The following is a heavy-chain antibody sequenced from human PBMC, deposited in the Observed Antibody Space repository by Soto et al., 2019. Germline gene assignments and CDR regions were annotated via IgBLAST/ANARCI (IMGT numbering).Heavy chain of an antibody. CDR2: IGTTDDT. D-gene: IGHD4-4*01. V-gene: IGHV3-13*01. CDR3: VRDRDDYNYAGPSGFFDL. CDR1: GFTFSTCD. J-gene: IGHJ2*01. Sequence: EVQLVESGGGSVQPGGSLRLSCAASGFTFSTCDMHWVRQGTGKGLEWVSSIGTTDDTYYSGSVKGRFTISREDAKDSLYLQMNNLRAEDTAVYYCVRDRDDYNYAGPSGFFDLWGRGTLVTVSS.